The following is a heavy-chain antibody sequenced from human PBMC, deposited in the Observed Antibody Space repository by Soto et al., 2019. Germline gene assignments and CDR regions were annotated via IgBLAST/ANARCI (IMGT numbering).Heavy chain of an antibody. J-gene: IGHJ4*02. CDR2: ITGRDT. D-gene: IGHD2-15*01. CDR3: ARGPVVTTSYYFDY. V-gene: IGHV3-21*04. Sequence: VGSLRLSCAASGFTFSSFAMHWVRQAPGRGLEWVSCITGRDTFYADSVKGRFTISRDNAKNTLYLQMSSVTAADTAVYYCARGPVVTTSYYFDYWGQGTLVTVSS. CDR1: GFTFSSFA.